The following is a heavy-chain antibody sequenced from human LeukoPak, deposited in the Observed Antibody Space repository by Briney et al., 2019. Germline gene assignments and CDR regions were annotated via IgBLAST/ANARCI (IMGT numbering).Heavy chain of an antibody. CDR1: GGTFSSYA. CDR3: ARETDYGDYVLRPRCEWCFDY. D-gene: IGHD4-17*01. V-gene: IGHV1-69*06. Sequence: ASVKVSCKASGGTFSSYAISWVRQAPGQGLEWMGGIIPIFGTANYAQKFQGRVTITADKSTSTVYMELSSLRSEDTAVYYCARETDYGDYVLRPRCEWCFDYWGQGTLVTVSS. J-gene: IGHJ4*02. CDR2: IIPIFGTA.